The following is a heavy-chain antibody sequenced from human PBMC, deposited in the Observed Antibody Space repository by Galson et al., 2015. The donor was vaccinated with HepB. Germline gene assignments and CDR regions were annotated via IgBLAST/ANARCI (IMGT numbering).Heavy chain of an antibody. J-gene: IGHJ3*02. D-gene: IGHD1-26*01. Sequence: SLRLSCAASGFTFSKAWMNWVRQAPGKGLEWVGRIQSKTDGGTAEYAASVKGRFTISRDDSKNTLYLQMNSLKTEDTAVYYCTTPSGNYYEDAFDIWGQGTMVTVSS. V-gene: IGHV3-15*01. CDR2: IQSKTDGGTA. CDR3: TTPSGNYYEDAFDI. CDR1: GFTFSKAW.